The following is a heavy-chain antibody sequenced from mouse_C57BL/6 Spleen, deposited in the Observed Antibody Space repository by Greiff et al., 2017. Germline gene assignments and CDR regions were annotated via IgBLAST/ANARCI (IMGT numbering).Heavy chain of an antibody. J-gene: IGHJ2*01. CDR1: GYTFTDYE. V-gene: IGHV1-15*01. D-gene: IGHD2-1*01. CDR2: IDPETGGT. CDR3: TIYGNYDYVDY. Sequence: QVQLQQSGAELVRPGASVTLSCKASGYTFTDYEMHWVKQTPVHGLAWIGAIDPETGGTAYNQKFKGKAILTADKSSSTAYMELRSLTSEDSAVYYCTIYGNYDYVDYWGQGTTLTVSS.